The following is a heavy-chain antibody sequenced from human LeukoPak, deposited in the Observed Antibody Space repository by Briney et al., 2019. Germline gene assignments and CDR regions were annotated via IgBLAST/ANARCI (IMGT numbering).Heavy chain of an antibody. J-gene: IGHJ6*02. CDR3: ARGGGLDV. D-gene: IGHD3-16*01. Sequence: GGSLRLSCAVSGFSFSSYAMSWVRQAPGKGLEWVASINHNGNVNYYVDSVKGRFTISRDNAKNSLYLQMSNLRAEDTAVYFCARGGGLDVWGQGATVTVSS. CDR1: GFSFSSYA. CDR2: INHNGNVN. V-gene: IGHV3-7*03.